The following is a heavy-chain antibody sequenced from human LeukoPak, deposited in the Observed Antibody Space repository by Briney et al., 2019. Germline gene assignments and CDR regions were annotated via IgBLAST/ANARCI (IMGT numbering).Heavy chain of an antibody. CDR1: GFTFSRCA. CDR2: ISATSANI. V-gene: IGHV3-48*01. J-gene: IGHJ6*03. CDR3: ARDLSYGYDYYYTDG. Sequence: GGSLRLSCAASGFTFSRCAMNWVRQIPGKGLEWVSYISATSANIHYADSVKGRFTISRDNAKNSLYLQMNSLRADDTAVYYCARDLSYGYDYYYTDGWGKGTTVTVSS. D-gene: IGHD5-18*01.